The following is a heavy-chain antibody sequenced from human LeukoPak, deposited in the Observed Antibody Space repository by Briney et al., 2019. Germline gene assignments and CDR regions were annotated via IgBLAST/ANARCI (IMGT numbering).Heavy chain of an antibody. CDR2: FSGTGEIT. CDR3: AKHPRLVRYFDS. Sequence: GGSLGLSCAASGFTFSSYSMSWVRQAPGKGLEWVSTFSGTGEITYYADSVKGRFTISRDNSKNTLYLQITSLRAEDTARYYCAKHPRLVRYFDSWGQGTLVTVSS. J-gene: IGHJ4*02. CDR1: GFTFSSYS. V-gene: IGHV3-23*01. D-gene: IGHD6-6*01.